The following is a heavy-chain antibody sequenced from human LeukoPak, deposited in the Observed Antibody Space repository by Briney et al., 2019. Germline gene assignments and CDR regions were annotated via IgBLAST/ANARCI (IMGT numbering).Heavy chain of an antibody. V-gene: IGHV3-21*04. CDR3: AKDDYFDSSGYVYGMDV. CDR2: ISSSSSYI. J-gene: IGHJ6*02. Sequence: TGGSLRLSCAASGFTFSSYSMNWVRQAPGKGLEWVSSISSSSSYIYYADSVKGRFTISRDNAKNSLYLQMNSLRAEDTAVYYCAKDDYFDSSGYVYGMDVWGQGTTVTVSS. D-gene: IGHD3-22*01. CDR1: GFTFSSYS.